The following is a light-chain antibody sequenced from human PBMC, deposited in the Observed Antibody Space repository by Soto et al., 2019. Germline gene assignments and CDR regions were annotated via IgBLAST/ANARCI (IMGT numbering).Light chain of an antibody. V-gene: IGKV1-39*01. CDR2: AAS. CDR1: QSISSY. Sequence: DIQMTPSPSSLSASVGDRVTITCRASQSISSYLNWYQQKPRKAPKLLIYAASSLQSGVPSRFSGSGSGTDFTLTISSLQPEDFATYYCQQSCSTPPTFGQGTKVEIK. J-gene: IGKJ1*01. CDR3: QQSCSTPPT.